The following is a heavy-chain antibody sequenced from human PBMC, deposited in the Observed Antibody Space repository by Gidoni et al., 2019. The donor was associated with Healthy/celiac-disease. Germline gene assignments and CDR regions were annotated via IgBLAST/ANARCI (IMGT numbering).Heavy chain of an antibody. Sequence: QVQLQESGPGLVKPSETLSLTCAVSGYSISSGYYWGWIRQPPGKGLEWIGSIYHSGSTYYNPSLKSRVTISVDTSKNQFSLKLSSVTAADTAVYYCARHAVIQLVGFDPWGQGTLVTVSS. D-gene: IGHD5-18*01. J-gene: IGHJ5*02. CDR2: IYHSGST. CDR3: ARHAVIQLVGFDP. V-gene: IGHV4-38-2*01. CDR1: GYSISSGYY.